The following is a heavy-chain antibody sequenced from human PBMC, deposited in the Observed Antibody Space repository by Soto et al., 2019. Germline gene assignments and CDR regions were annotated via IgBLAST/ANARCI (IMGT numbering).Heavy chain of an antibody. CDR3: ARLQPAAGDNDLTFDY. CDR1: GYSFTSYW. CDR2: IDPSDSYT. J-gene: IGHJ4*02. D-gene: IGHD6-13*01. V-gene: IGHV5-10-1*01. Sequence: PGESLKISCKGSGYSFTSYWISWVRQMPGKSLEWMGRIDPSDSYTNYSPSFQGHVTISADKSISTAYLQWSSLKASDTAMYYCARLQPAAGDNDLTFDYWGQGALVTVSS.